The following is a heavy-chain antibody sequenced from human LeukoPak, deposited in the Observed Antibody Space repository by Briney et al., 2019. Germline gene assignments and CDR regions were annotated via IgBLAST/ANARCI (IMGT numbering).Heavy chain of an antibody. D-gene: IGHD4-11*01. V-gene: IGHV4-59*01. Sequence: SETLSLTCTVSGGSISSYYWSWIRQPPGKGLEWIGFFYYSGSTYINPSLKSRVTISVDTSKNQFSLKLSSVTAADTAVYYCARDGYSNYGPLGAFDIWGQGTMVTVSS. CDR2: FYYSGST. J-gene: IGHJ3*02. CDR3: ARDGYSNYGPLGAFDI. CDR1: GGSISSYY.